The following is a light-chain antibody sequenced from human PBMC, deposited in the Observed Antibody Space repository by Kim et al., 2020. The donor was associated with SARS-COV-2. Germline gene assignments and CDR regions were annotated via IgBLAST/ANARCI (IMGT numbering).Light chain of an antibody. CDR3: AAWADSLNGVL. CDR2: TNA. J-gene: IGLJ3*02. CDR1: SPNIGSNS. Sequence: RVTTPCSQLSPNIGSNSINWYLQLPGTAPNLLTSTNAQRHSGVPDRFSGHKSGTSATLATHGLQSEDEADYYCAAWADSLNGVLFGGGTQLTVL. V-gene: IGLV1-44*01.